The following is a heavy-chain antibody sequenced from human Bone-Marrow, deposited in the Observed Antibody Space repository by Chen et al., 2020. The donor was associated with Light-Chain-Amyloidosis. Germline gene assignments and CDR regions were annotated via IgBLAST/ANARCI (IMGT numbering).Heavy chain of an antibody. D-gene: IGHD6-13*01. CDR3: ARDWAAAGPDY. CDR2: INAGNGNT. Sequence: QVQLVQSGAEVKKPGSSVKVSCKASGYTFTTYAMHWVRQAPGQSLEWMGWINAGNGNTKYSQKFQDRVTMTRDTSASTAYMELSSLRSEDTAVYYCARDWAAAGPDYWGQGTLVTVSS. CDR1: GYTFTTYA. J-gene: IGHJ4*02. V-gene: IGHV1-3*01.